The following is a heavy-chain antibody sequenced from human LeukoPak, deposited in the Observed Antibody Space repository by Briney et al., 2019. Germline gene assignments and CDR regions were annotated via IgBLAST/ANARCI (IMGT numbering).Heavy chain of an antibody. V-gene: IGHV1-3*04. J-gene: IGHJ4*02. CDR2: INTGNDNT. Sequence: ASVKVSCKTSGYTFSNCPLYWVRQAAGQRLECVGWINTGNDNTKYSQNFQGRVTITTDTSATTAYMELTSLRSEDTAVYYCARGDSFYGSGSHYLGYWGQGTLVTVSS. CDR1: GYTFSNCP. CDR3: ARGDSFYGSGSHYLGY. D-gene: IGHD3-10*01.